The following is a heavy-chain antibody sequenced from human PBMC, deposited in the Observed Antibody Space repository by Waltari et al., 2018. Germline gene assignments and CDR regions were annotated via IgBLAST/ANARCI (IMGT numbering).Heavy chain of an antibody. CDR1: SFSIRSGYF. V-gene: IGHV4-38-2*02. CDR3: VRDLGGSGTSWFDA. Sequence: QVQLQESGPGLARPSETLSLSCLVSSFSIRSGYFWGWIRQPPGKGLGWIGSIPHSGKTYYNPSLKSRVTMSVDTSNNHFALKLTSVTAADTAIYYCVRDLGGSGTSWFDAWGQGTLVTVSS. CDR2: IPHSGKT. D-gene: IGHD3-10*01. J-gene: IGHJ5*02.